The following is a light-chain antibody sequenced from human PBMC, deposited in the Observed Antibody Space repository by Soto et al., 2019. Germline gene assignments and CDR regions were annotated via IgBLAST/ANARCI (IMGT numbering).Light chain of an antibody. CDR1: QSISNW. CDR3: EQPNSPPRT. CDR2: AAS. J-gene: IGKJ4*01. Sequence: DIQMTQSPSTLPASVGDRVTITCRASQSISNWLAWYQQQTAKAPKLLIYAASSLQSGVPPRFSGSGSGTEFTLTIINLQPRDFATYYCEQPNSPPRTFGGGTKVDI. V-gene: IGKV1-12*01.